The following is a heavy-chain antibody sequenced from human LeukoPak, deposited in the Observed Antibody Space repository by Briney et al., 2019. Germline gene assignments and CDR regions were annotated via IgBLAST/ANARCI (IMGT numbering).Heavy chain of an antibody. CDR3: ARGSKAAPGPFHY. CDR2: IYYTGST. CDR1: GGSISSYY. V-gene: IGHV4-59*01. Sequence: PSETLSLTCTVSGGSISSYYWSWIRQPPGKGREWIGYIYYTGSTTYNPSLKIRVSIHVHTSKDHFPLKLSSVAAADTAESYCARGSKAAPGPFHYWGQGTLVTVSS. J-gene: IGHJ4*02. D-gene: IGHD6-13*01.